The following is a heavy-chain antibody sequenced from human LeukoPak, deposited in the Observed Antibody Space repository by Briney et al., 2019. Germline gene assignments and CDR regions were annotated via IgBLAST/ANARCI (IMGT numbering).Heavy chain of an antibody. Sequence: GGSLRLSCAASGYTFTANGIHWVRQAPGQRLEWMGWINAGNGDTKSSQKFQGRVTITRDISASTAYMELSSLRSEDTAVYYCATNFISSGWYLWWFDSWGQGTLVTVSS. J-gene: IGHJ5*01. CDR1: GYTFTANG. CDR3: ATNFISSGWYLWWFDS. V-gene: IGHV1-3*01. CDR2: INAGNGDT. D-gene: IGHD6-19*01.